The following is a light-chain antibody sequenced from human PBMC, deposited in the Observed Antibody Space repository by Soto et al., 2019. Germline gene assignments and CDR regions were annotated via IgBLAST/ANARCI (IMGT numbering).Light chain of an antibody. Sequence: DIVMTQSPDSLAVSLGERASINCKSSQSVLYNSNNYNYLAWYQQKPGQPPKLLIYWASTRESGVPDRFSGSWSGTDFTLTISSLQAEDVAVYYCQQYYLIPHTFGQGTKLEI. J-gene: IGKJ2*01. CDR3: QQYYLIPHT. CDR1: QSVLYNSNNYNY. V-gene: IGKV4-1*01. CDR2: WAS.